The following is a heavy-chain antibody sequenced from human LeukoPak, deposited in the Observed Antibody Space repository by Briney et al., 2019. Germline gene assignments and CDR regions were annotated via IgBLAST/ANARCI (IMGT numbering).Heavy chain of an antibody. CDR3: ARNAGSDYGDYYFDY. Sequence: SETLSLTCAVYGGSFSNYYWTWVRQPPGKGLEWIGEINHSGSTNYNPSLKSRVTISVDTSKNQFSLKLSSVTAADTAVYYCARNAGSDYGDYYFDYWGQGTLVTVSS. CDR2: INHSGST. J-gene: IGHJ4*02. V-gene: IGHV4-34*01. D-gene: IGHD4-17*01. CDR1: GGSFSNYY.